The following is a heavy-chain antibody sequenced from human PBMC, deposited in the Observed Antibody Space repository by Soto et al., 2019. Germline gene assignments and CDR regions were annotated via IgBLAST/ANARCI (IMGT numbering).Heavy chain of an antibody. Sequence: GESLKISCKAFGYEFGSAWIGWVRQMPGKGLEWMGIIKPGTPDIRYSPSLRGHVTISADEGLSTAYLQWSSLKASDTAMYYCARLADPRSGYCSGGSCYAGYFDYWGQGTLVTVS. CDR3: ARLADPRSGYCSGGSCYAGYFDY. V-gene: IGHV5-51*01. CDR2: IKPGTPDI. J-gene: IGHJ4*02. D-gene: IGHD2-15*01. CDR1: GYEFGSAW.